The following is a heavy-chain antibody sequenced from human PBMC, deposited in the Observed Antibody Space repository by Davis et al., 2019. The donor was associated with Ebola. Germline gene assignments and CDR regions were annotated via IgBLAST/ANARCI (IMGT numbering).Heavy chain of an antibody. CDR3: ARGGGHYYGMGV. Sequence: GESLKISCAASGFTFSSYNMNWVRQAPGKGLEWVSSISSSSYYIYYAGSVKGRFTISRDNAKNSLYLQMNSLRAEDTAVYYCARGGGHYYGMGVWGQGTTVTVSS. D-gene: IGHD3-16*01. CDR2: ISSSSYYI. J-gene: IGHJ6*02. CDR1: GFTFSSYN. V-gene: IGHV3-21*01.